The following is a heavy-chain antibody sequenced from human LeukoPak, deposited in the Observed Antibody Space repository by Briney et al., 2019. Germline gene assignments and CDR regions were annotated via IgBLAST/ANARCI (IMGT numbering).Heavy chain of an antibody. CDR2: ISSSGSTI. CDR1: GFTFSDYY. Sequence: GGSLRLSCAASGFTFSDYYMSWIRQAPGKGLEWVSYISSSGSTIYYADSVKGRFTISRDNAKNSLYLQMNSLRAEDTAVYYCARGLYYYGSSGYWTYAFDIWGQGTMVTVSS. D-gene: IGHD3-22*01. V-gene: IGHV3-11*04. CDR3: ARGLYYYGSSGYWTYAFDI. J-gene: IGHJ3*02.